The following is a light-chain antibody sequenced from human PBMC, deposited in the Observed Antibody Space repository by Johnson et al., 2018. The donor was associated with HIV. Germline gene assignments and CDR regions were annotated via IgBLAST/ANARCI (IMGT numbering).Light chain of an antibody. CDR1: SSNIGNNY. V-gene: IGLV1-51*02. CDR2: ENN. J-gene: IGLJ1*01. CDR3: GTWDSRLSYNYV. Sequence: QSVLTQPPSVSASPGQKVTISCSGSSSNIGNNYVSWYQQLPGTAPKLLIYENNKRPSGIPDRFSGSKSGTSATLGITGLQTGDEADYYCGTWDSRLSYNYVFGTGTKVTVL.